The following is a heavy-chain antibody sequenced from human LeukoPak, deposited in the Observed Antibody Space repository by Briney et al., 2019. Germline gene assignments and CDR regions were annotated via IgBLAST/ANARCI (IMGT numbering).Heavy chain of an antibody. V-gene: IGHV3-48*03. CDR2: ISSSGSTI. CDR1: GFTFSSYE. CDR3: ARGYDYGGNVNY. Sequence: GGSLRLSCAASGFTFSSYEMNWVRQAPGKGLEWVSYISSSGSTIYYADSVKGRFTISRDNAKNSLYLQMNSLRAEDTAVYYCARGYDYGGNVNYWGQGTLVTVSS. D-gene: IGHD4-23*01. J-gene: IGHJ4*02.